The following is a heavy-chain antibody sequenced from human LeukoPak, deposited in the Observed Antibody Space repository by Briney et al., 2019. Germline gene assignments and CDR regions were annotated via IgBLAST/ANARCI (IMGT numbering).Heavy chain of an antibody. J-gene: IGHJ4*02. Sequence: SETLSLTCAVYGGSFSGYYWSWIRQPPGKGLEWIGEINHSGSTNYNPSLKSRVTISVDTSKNQFSLKLTSVTAADTAVYYCATYYDTSGYKFNYWGQGTLVTVSS. CDR3: ATYYDTSGYKFNY. CDR2: INHSGST. D-gene: IGHD3-22*01. V-gene: IGHV4-34*01. CDR1: GGSFSGYY.